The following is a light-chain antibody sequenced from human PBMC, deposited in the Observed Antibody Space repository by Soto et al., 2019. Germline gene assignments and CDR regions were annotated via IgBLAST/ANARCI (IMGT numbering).Light chain of an antibody. CDR1: QGISSW. V-gene: IGKV1-12*01. CDR2: DAS. Sequence: DIQMTQSPSFVSASVGDRVTITCRASQGISSWLAWYQHQQGRAPKLLIHDASSWERGVPSRFSGRRAGTDFTLAISSLQPEDFETYYCQQTTSFPHTFGGGTKVEIK. J-gene: IGKJ4*01. CDR3: QQTTSFPHT.